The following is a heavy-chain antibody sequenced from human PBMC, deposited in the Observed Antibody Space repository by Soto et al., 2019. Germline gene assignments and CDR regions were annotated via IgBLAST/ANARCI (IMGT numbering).Heavy chain of an antibody. CDR1: GSTFTSYD. CDR3: ARGGPFRIAARRGNDY. Sequence: ASVTVSCQASGSTFTSYDINWVRQATGQGLEWMGWMNPNSGNTGYAQKFQGRVTMTRNTSISTAYMELSSLRSEDTAVYYCARGGPFRIAARRGNDYWGQGTLVTVSS. D-gene: IGHD6-6*01. CDR2: MNPNSGNT. V-gene: IGHV1-8*01. J-gene: IGHJ4*02.